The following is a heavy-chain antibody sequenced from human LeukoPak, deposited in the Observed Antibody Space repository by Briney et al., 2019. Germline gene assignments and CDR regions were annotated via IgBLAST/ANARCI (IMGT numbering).Heavy chain of an antibody. Sequence: GGSLRLSCAASGFTFSSYAMIWVRQAPGKGLEWVSAISGSGGSTYYADSVKGRFTISRDNSKNTLYLQMNSLRAENTAVYYCAKGSVLNYEVPFDYWGQGTLVTVSS. CDR3: AKGSVLNYEVPFDY. J-gene: IGHJ4*02. CDR2: ISGSGGST. CDR1: GFTFSSYA. D-gene: IGHD4-23*01. V-gene: IGHV3-23*01.